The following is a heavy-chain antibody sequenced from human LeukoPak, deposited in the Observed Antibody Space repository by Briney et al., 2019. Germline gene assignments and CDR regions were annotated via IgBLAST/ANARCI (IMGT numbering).Heavy chain of an antibody. J-gene: IGHJ4*02. V-gene: IGHV1-69*05. CDR3: ARVPTKYCSSTSCHGVYFDY. CDR2: IIPIFGTA. D-gene: IGHD2-2*01. Sequence: SVKVSCKASGGTFSSYAISWVRQPPGQGLEWMGGIIPIFGTANYAQKFQGRVTITTDESTGTAYMELSSLRSEDTAVYYCARVPTKYCSSTSCHGVYFDYWGQGTLVTVSS. CDR1: GGTFSSYA.